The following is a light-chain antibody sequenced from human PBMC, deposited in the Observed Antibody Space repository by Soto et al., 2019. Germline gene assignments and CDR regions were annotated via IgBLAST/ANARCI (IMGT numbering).Light chain of an antibody. Sequence: EIVMTQSLVTLSVSPGERATLSCRASQSVGSNLAWYQQKPGQAPRLLVYSSSTRATDVPARFTGSGSGTEFTLTVSSLQSEDVAVYFCQHYTQWPRFTFGQGTRLVIK. CDR2: SSS. J-gene: IGKJ2*01. CDR3: QHYTQWPRFT. CDR1: QSVGSN. V-gene: IGKV3-15*01.